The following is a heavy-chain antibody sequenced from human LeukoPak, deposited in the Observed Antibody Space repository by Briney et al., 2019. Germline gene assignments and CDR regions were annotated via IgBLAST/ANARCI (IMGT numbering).Heavy chain of an antibody. J-gene: IGHJ4*02. CDR1: GFTFSSYG. D-gene: IGHD3-22*01. CDR2: IRYDGTNK. Sequence: GGSLRLSCAASGFTFSSYGIHWVSQAPGKGLEWVAFIRYDGTNKYYADSVKGRFTISRDNSKNTLYLQMNSLRAEDTAVYYCAKERKTYFYDTSGYPIDYWGQGTLVTVSS. V-gene: IGHV3-30*02. CDR3: AKERKTYFYDTSGYPIDY.